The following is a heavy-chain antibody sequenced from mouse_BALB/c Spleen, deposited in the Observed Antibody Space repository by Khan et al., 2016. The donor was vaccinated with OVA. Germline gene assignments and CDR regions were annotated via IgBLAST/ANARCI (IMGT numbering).Heavy chain of an antibody. CDR3: AKQNQGTLYAMDY. D-gene: IGHD2-14*01. Sequence: QVQLKELGPGLVAPSQSLSITCTVSGFSLTTYGVSWVRQPPGKGLEWLGVIWGDGSTNYHSALISRLTISKDNSQSQVFLKLNRMQTADTGTYYGAKQNQGTLYAMDYWGQGTSVTVSS. CDR2: IWGDGST. V-gene: IGHV2-3*01. J-gene: IGHJ4*01. CDR1: GFSLTTYG.